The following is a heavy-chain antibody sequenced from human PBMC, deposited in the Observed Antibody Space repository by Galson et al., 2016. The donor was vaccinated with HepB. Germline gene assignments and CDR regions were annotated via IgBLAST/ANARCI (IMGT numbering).Heavy chain of an antibody. CDR1: XXSISSXXXY. J-gene: IGHJ4*02. CDR2: IYFSGST. CDR3: ARLGDGEGCGPDX. D-gene: IGHD3-10*01. Sequence: LSLXXTVXXXSISSXXXYXXXIRQPPGKXXXWIGSIYFSGSTYFNPSLKSRVTISVDTSKKQFSLKLSSVTATDTAVYYFARLGDGEGCGPDXXGQGTXVT. V-gene: IGHV4-39*01.